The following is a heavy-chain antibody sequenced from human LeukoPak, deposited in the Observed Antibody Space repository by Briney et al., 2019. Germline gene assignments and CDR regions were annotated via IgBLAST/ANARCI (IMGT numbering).Heavy chain of an antibody. CDR3: AKDSSSWSYYYYGMDV. CDR2: ISGSGGST. Sequence: GGSLRLSCAASGFTFSSYAMSWVRQAPGKGLEWVSAISGSGGSTYYADSVKGRFTISRDNSKNTLYLQMNSLRAEDTVVYYCAKDSSSWSYYYYGMDVWGQGTTVTVSS. V-gene: IGHV3-23*01. D-gene: IGHD6-13*01. J-gene: IGHJ6*02. CDR1: GFTFSSYA.